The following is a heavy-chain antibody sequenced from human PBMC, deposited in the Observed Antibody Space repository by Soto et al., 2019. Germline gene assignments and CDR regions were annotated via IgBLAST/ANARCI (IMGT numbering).Heavy chain of an antibody. CDR3: AKFGEDVVVVAEDV. CDR2: ISYDGSNK. CDR1: GFTLSSYG. D-gene: IGHD2-15*01. J-gene: IGHJ6*02. V-gene: IGHV3-30*18. Sequence: GGSLRLSCAPSGFTLSSYGMHWVRQAPGKGLEWVAVISYDGSNKYYADSVKGRFTISRDNSKNTLYLQMNSLRAEDTAVYYCAKFGEDVVVVAEDVWGQGTTVTVSS.